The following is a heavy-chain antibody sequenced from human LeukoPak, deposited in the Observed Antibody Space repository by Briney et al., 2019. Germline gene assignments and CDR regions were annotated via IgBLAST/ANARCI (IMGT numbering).Heavy chain of an antibody. CDR3: ALIAAAGPNWFDP. CDR2: ISGSGGRT. Sequence: GGSLRLSCAVYAFTFSSYAMSWVRQAPGKGLEWVSAISGSGGRTYYADSVKGRFTITRDNSKNTLYLQMNSLRAEDTAVYYCALIAAAGPNWFDPWGQGTLVTVSS. V-gene: IGHV3-23*01. J-gene: IGHJ5*02. CDR1: AFTFSSYA. D-gene: IGHD6-13*01.